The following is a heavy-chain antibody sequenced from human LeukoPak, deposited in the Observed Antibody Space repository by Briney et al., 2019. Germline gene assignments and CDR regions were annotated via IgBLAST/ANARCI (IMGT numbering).Heavy chain of an antibody. V-gene: IGHV6-1*01. CDR1: GDSVSSNSAA. CDR3: ARVPLGGHYYGMDV. D-gene: IGHD1-26*01. J-gene: IGHJ6*02. Sequence: SQTLSLTCAISGDSVSSNSAAWNWMRQSPSRGLEWLGRTYYRSKWYNDYAVSVESRVSINPDTSKNQLSLQLNSVTPEDTAVYYCARVPLGGHYYGMDVWGQGTTVTVSS. CDR2: TYYRSKWYN.